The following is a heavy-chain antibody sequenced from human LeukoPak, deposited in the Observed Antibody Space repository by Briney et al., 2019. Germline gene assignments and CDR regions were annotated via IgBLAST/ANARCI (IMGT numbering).Heavy chain of an antibody. CDR2: IYPGDSDT. CDR1: GYSFTTYW. CDR3: ARQAGYSYGSYYFDY. V-gene: IGHV5-51*01. J-gene: IGHJ4*02. D-gene: IGHD5-18*01. Sequence: GESLKISCRGSGYSFTTYWIGWVRQMPGKGLEWMGIIYPGDSDTRYTPSSQGQVTMSADKSINTAYLQWSSLKASDTAMYYCARQAGYSYGSYYFDYWGQGTLVTVSS.